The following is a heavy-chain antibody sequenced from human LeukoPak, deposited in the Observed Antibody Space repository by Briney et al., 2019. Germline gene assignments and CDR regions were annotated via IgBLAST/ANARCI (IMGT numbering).Heavy chain of an antibody. CDR3: AKTHEDSDTLYYFDY. CDR1: GYSFSSYA. J-gene: IGHJ4*02. V-gene: IGHV3-23*01. Sequence: GGSLRLCCRASGYSFSSYAISWVRQAPGKGLEWVSALSSSGFSTYFADSVKGRFTISRDNSKNTLYLHMDSLRAEDTAFYYCAKTHEDSDTLYYFDYWGQGTLVTVSS. D-gene: IGHD2-21*02. CDR2: LSSSGFST.